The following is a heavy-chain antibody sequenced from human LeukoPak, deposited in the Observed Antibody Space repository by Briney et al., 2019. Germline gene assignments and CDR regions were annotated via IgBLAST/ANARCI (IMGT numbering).Heavy chain of an antibody. Sequence: GGSLRLSCAASGFTLSSYGMHWVRQAPGKGLEWVAVIWYDGSNKYYADSVKGRFTISRDNSKNTLYLQMNSLRAEDTAVYYCAKVPLSSSGWDREYYFDYWGQGTLVTVSS. J-gene: IGHJ4*02. V-gene: IGHV3-30*02. D-gene: IGHD6-19*01. CDR3: AKVPLSSSGWDREYYFDY. CDR1: GFTLSSYG. CDR2: IWYDGSNK.